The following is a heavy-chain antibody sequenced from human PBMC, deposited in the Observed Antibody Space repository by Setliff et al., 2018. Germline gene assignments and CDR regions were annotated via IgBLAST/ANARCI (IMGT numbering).Heavy chain of an antibody. CDR3: ARDRGGTNPWFDP. D-gene: IGHD3-10*01. J-gene: IGHJ5*02. Sequence: PGGSLRLSCAAPGFTFSSYSMNWVRQAPGKGLEWVSSLDSSSSYIFYADSVKGRFTISRDISTSTLYLHMTSLRAEDTAVYYSARDRGGTNPWFDPWGQGTLVTVSS. CDR2: LDSSSSYI. CDR1: GFTFSSYS. V-gene: IGHV3-21*04.